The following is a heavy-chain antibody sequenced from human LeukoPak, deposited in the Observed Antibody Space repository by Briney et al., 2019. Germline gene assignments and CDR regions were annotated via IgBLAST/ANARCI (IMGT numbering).Heavy chain of an antibody. CDR3: ARGARLGAARPQYFDY. CDR2: YSGST. D-gene: IGHD1-26*01. CDR1: GASITSYY. Sequence: SETLSLTCTVSGASITSYYWSWIRQPLKGLEWIGYYSGSTNYNPSLKSRVTISVDTSKNQFSLKLTYVTAADTAVYYCARGARLGAARPQYFDYWGQGILVTVSS. V-gene: IGHV4-59*01. J-gene: IGHJ4*02.